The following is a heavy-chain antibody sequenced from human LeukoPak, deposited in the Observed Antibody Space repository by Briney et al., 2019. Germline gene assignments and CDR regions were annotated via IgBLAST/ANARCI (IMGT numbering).Heavy chain of an antibody. D-gene: IGHD3-3*01. CDR1: GGSFSGYY. CDR2: INHSGST. CDR3: ARKSITIFGVVIKPFDY. J-gene: IGHJ4*02. V-gene: IGHV4-34*01. Sequence: SETLSLTCAVYGGSFSGYYWSWIRQPPGKGLEWIGEINHSGSTNYNPSLKSRVTISVDTSKNQFSLKLSSVTAADTAVYYCARKSITIFGVVIKPFDYWGQGTLVTVSS.